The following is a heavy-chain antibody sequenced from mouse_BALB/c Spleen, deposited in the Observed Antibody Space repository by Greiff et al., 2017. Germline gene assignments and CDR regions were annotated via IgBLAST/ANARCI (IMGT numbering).Heavy chain of an antibody. Sequence: EVQLQQSGAELVKPGASVKLSCTASGFNIKDTYMHWVKQRPEQGLEWIGRIDPANGNTKYDPKFQGKATITADTSSNTAYLQLSSLTSEDTAVYYCAYGNPFAYWGQGTLVTVPA. J-gene: IGHJ3*01. CDR1: GFNIKDTY. D-gene: IGHD2-1*01. CDR3: AYGNPFAY. CDR2: IDPANGNT. V-gene: IGHV14-3*02.